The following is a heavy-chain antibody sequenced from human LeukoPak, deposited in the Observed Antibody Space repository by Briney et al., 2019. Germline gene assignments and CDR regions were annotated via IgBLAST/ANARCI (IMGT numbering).Heavy chain of an antibody. Sequence: SETLSLTCTVSGGSISSGSYYWSWIRQPAGKGLEWIGRIYTSGSTNYNPSLKSRVTMSVDTSKNQFSLKLSSVTAADTAVYYCARDPTYWYFDLWGRGTLVTVSS. CDR1: GGSISSGSYY. J-gene: IGHJ2*01. CDR3: ARDPTYWYFDL. CDR2: IYTSGST. V-gene: IGHV4-61*02.